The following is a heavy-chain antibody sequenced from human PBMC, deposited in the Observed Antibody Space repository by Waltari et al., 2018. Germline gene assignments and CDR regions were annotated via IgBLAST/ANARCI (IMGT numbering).Heavy chain of an antibody. CDR2: INDSGNT. D-gene: IGHD2-15*01. CDR3: ARHGRIRAVALIDS. J-gene: IGHJ4*02. CDR1: GASFNGYY. Sequence: QVQLQQWGAGLMKPSETLPLPCAVYGASFNGYYWSWVRQPPGKGLEWIGEINDSGNTNYNPSLKTRVSMSVDTSKNQFSLKLTSVTAADTAVYYCARHGRIRAVALIDSWGQGTLVTVSS. V-gene: IGHV4-34*01.